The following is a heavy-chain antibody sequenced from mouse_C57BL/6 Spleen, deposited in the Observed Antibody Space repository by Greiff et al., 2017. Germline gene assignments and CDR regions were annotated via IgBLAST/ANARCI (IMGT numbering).Heavy chain of an antibody. CDR2: IDPEDGDT. CDR3: NTSLYCYYDMDY. CDR1: GFNIKDYY. Sequence: EVQLQQSGAELVRPGASVKLSCTASGFNIKDYYMHWVKQRPEQGLEWIGRIDPEDGDTDYAPKFQGKATMTADTSSNTAYLQLRSLTSEDTAVYYCNTSLYCYYDMDYWGQGTSVTVSS. V-gene: IGHV14-1*01. D-gene: IGHD6-1*01. J-gene: IGHJ4*01.